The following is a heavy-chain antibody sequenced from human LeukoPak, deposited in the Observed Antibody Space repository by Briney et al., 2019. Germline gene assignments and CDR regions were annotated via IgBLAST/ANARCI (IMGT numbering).Heavy chain of an antibody. J-gene: IGHJ3*02. CDR2: ISGSGGST. V-gene: IGHV3-23*01. Sequence: PGGSLRLSCAASGFTFSSYAMSWVRQAPGKGLEWVSAISGSGGSTYYADSVKGQFTISRENSKNTLYLQMNSLRDEATAVYYCAKGSGTRTGTTGDAFDIWGQGTMVTVSS. CDR3: AKGSGTRTGTTGDAFDI. D-gene: IGHD1-7*01. CDR1: GFTFSSYA.